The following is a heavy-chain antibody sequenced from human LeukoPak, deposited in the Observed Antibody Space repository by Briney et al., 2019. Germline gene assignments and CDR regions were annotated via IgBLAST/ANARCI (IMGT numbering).Heavy chain of an antibody. CDR2: IRYDGSNK. V-gene: IGHV3-30*02. Sequence: PGGSLRLSCAASGFTFSSYGMRWVRQPPGKGLEWVAFIRYDGSNKYYTDSVKGRFTISRDNSRDTLHLQMNSLRAEDTAVYYCAKDNYDYGDYDGGDYWGQGTLVTVSS. CDR3: AKDNYDYGDYDGGDY. J-gene: IGHJ4*02. D-gene: IGHD4-17*01. CDR1: GFTFSSYG.